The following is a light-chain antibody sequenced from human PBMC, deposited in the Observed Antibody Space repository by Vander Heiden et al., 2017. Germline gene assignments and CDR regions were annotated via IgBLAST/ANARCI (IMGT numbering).Light chain of an antibody. J-gene: IGKJ2*01. CDR2: WAS. Sequence: RATINCKSSQSVLYSSSNKNYLAWYQQKPGQPPKLLIYWASTRESGVPDRFSGSGSGTDFTLTISSLQAEDVAVYYCQQYYSTPPVTFGQGTKLEIK. CDR3: QQYYSTPPVT. V-gene: IGKV4-1*01. CDR1: QSVLYSSSNKNY.